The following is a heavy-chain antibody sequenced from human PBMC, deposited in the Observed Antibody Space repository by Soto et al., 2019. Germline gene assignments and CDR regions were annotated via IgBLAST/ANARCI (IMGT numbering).Heavy chain of an antibody. CDR2: VSAYTGNT. CDR1: GYTFTSYG. Sequence: QVQLVQSGAEVKKPGASVQVSCKASGYTFTSYGISWGREAPGQGLEWMGWVSAYTGNTNYAQKLRGRVTMTTEAATSTAYMELRSLRSDDTAVYYCARSDIVGVVAATAAFDIWGQGTMVTVSS. CDR3: ARSDIVGVVAATAAFDI. J-gene: IGHJ3*02. D-gene: IGHD2-15*01. V-gene: IGHV1-18*04.